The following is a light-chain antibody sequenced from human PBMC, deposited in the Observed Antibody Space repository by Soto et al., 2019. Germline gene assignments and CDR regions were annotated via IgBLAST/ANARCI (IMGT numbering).Light chain of an antibody. CDR3: CSYAGTNTYV. Sequence: QSVLTQPASVSGSPGQSITISCTGTTSHVGTYGLVSWYQQYPGKAPKLMIYEVSKRPSGVSNRFSGSKSGNTASLTISGLQAEDEADYYCCSYAGTNTYVLGTGTKVTVL. CDR1: TSHVGTYGL. V-gene: IGLV2-23*02. CDR2: EVS. J-gene: IGLJ1*01.